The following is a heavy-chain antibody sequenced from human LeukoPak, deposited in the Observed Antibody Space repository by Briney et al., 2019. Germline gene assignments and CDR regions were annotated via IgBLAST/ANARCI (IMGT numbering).Heavy chain of an antibody. D-gene: IGHD3-3*01. V-gene: IGHV4-39*07. CDR2: IYYSGST. Sequence: SETLSLTCTVSGGSISSSSYYWGWIRQPPGKGLEWIGSIYYSGSTYYNPSLKSRVTISVDTSKNQFSLKLSSVTAADTAVYYCARDRVWSGYYNQFDYWGQGTLVTVSS. CDR3: ARDRVWSGYYNQFDY. CDR1: GGSISSSSYY. J-gene: IGHJ4*02.